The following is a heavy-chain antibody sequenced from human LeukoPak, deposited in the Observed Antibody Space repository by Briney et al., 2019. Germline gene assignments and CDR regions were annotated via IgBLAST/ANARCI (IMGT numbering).Heavy chain of an antibody. CDR3: AKLLDFDL. CDR2: ISYDGSNK. CDR1: GFTFSSYG. V-gene: IGHV3-30*18. J-gene: IGHJ2*01. Sequence: GGSLRLSCAASGFTFSSYGMHWVRQAPGKGLEWVAVISYDGSNKYYADSAKGRFTISRDNSKNTLYLQMNSLRAEDTAVYYCAKLLDFDLWGRGTLVTVSS.